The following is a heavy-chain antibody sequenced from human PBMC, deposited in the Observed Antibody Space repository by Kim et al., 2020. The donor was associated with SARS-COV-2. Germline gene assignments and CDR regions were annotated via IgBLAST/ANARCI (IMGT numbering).Heavy chain of an antibody. CDR3: ATGPAALITMVRGVIIHYYHYGMDV. V-gene: IGHV1-24*01. J-gene: IGHJ6*02. Sequence: ASVKVSCKVSGYTLTELSMHWVRQAPGKGLEWMGGFDPEDGETIYAQKFQGRVTMTEDTSTDTAYMELSSLRSEDTAVYYCATGPAALITMVRGVIIHYYHYGMDVWGQGTTVTVSS. CDR2: FDPEDGET. D-gene: IGHD3-10*01. CDR1: GYTLTELS.